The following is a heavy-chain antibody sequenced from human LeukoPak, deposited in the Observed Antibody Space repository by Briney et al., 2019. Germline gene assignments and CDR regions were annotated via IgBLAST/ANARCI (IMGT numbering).Heavy chain of an antibody. Sequence: SETLSFTCAVYGGSFSGYYWSWIRQPPGKGLDWIGEINHSGSTNYNPSLKSRVTISVDTSKNQFSLKLSSVTAADTAVYYCARQIGYCSGGSCQSPYFDYWGQGTLVTVSS. CDR1: GGSFSGYY. CDR3: ARQIGYCSGGSCQSPYFDY. CDR2: INHSGST. D-gene: IGHD2-15*01. J-gene: IGHJ4*02. V-gene: IGHV4-34*01.